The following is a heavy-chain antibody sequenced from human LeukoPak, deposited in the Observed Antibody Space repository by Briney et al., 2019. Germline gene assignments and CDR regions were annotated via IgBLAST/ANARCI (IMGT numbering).Heavy chain of an antibody. Sequence: ASVKVSCKASGYTFTSYDINWVRQATGQGLEWMGWINTNTGNPTYAQGFTGRFVFSLDTSVSTAYLQISSLKAEDTAVYYCASMVRGVTNDAFDIWGQGTMVTVSS. J-gene: IGHJ3*02. CDR2: INTNTGNP. CDR3: ASMVRGVTNDAFDI. D-gene: IGHD3-10*01. CDR1: GYTFTSYD. V-gene: IGHV7-4-1*02.